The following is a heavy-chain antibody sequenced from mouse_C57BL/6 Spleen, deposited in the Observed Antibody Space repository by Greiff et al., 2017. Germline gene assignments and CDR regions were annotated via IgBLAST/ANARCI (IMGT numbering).Heavy chain of an antibody. CDR1: GYTFTSYW. CDR2: INPTSGST. J-gene: IGHJ2*01. CDR3: ARCGTTVVSTVDFDY. V-gene: IGHV1-64*01. Sequence: QVQLQQPGAELVKPGASVTLSCKASGYTFTSYWMHWVKQRPGQGLEWIGMINPTSGSTKYNEKSKSKAKLPVDKSSSTAYMQLSSLTSEDSAGYYCARCGTTVVSTVDFDYWGQGTTLTVSS. D-gene: IGHD1-1*01.